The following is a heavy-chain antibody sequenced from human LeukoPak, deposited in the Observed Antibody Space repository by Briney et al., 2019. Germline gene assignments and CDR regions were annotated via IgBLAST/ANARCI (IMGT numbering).Heavy chain of an antibody. CDR1: GFTFSSYT. V-gene: IGHV3-21*01. D-gene: IGHD3-16*01. CDR3: ARVITVRGVIFDY. J-gene: IGHJ4*02. Sequence: PGGSLRLSCAASGFTFSSYTMNWVRQAPGEGLEWVSSISTSSSYIYYADSVQGRFTISRDNAKNSLYLQMNSLRAEDTAVYYCARVITVRGVIFDYWGQGTLVTVSS. CDR2: ISTSSSYI.